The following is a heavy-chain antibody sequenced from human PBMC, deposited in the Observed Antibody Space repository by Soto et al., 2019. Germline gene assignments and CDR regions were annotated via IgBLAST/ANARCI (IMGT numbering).Heavy chain of an antibody. CDR2: IYWDDDK. D-gene: IGHD7-27*01. V-gene: IGHV2-5*02. Sequence: QITLKESGPTLVKPTQTLTLTCTFSGFSLSTSGVGVGWIRQPPGKALEWLALIYWDDDKRYSPSLKSRLTITXXTXKXLVVLTMTNMDPVDTATYYCTHSLIPNWGSRGAFDYWGQGTLVTVSS. J-gene: IGHJ4*02. CDR1: GFSLSTSGVG. CDR3: THSLIPNWGSRGAFDY.